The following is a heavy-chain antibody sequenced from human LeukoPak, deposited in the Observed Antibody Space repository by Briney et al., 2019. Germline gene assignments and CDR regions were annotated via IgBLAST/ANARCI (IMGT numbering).Heavy chain of an antibody. D-gene: IGHD6-6*01. V-gene: IGHV4-38-2*01. CDR1: GYSISSGYY. CDR3: ARHEGQLSYSSSSQWFGP. Sequence: PSETLSLTCAVSGYSISSGYYWGWIRQPPGKGLECIGSIYHSGSTYYNPSLKSRVTISVDTSKNQFSLKLSSVTAADTAVYYCARHEGQLSYSSSSQWFGPWGQGTLVTVSS. J-gene: IGHJ5*02. CDR2: IYHSGST.